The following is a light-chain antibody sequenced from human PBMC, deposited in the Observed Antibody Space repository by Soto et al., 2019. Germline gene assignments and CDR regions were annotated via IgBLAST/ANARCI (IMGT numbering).Light chain of an antibody. V-gene: IGLV2-14*01. CDR1: SSDVGDYNS. CDR2: DVS. CDR3: TSYTSSSAPNWV. J-gene: IGLJ3*02. Sequence: QSALTQPASVSGSPGQSITISCAGTSSDVGDYNSVSWYQQHPGKAPKLMIYDVSNRPSGVSSRFSGSKSGNTASLTISGLQAEDEADYYCTSYTSSSAPNWVFGGGTKVTVL.